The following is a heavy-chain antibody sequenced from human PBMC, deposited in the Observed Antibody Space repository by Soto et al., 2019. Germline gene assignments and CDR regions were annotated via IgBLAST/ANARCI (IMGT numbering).Heavy chain of an antibody. CDR1: GFTVSSNY. D-gene: IGHD2-2*01. V-gene: IGHV3-66*01. Sequence: EVQLVESGGGLVQPGGSLRLSCAASGFTVSSNYMSWVRQAPGKGLEWVSVIYSGGTTYYAVSVKGRFIISRDNPKNTVCLKMTSLRVEDTAVYYCAGGYCGSSSSWYVAWLDPWGQGTLVTVSS. CDR2: IYSGGTT. J-gene: IGHJ5*02. CDR3: AGGYCGSSSSWYVAWLDP.